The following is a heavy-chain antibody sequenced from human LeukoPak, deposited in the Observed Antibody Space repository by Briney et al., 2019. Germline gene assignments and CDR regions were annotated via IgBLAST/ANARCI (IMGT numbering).Heavy chain of an antibody. V-gene: IGHV3-23*01. CDR3: AKEYLYCSGGSCYLNY. J-gene: IGHJ4*02. D-gene: IGHD2-15*01. Sequence: PGGSLRLSCAASGFTFGSYAMSWVRQAPGKGLEWVSAISGSGGSTYYADSVKGRFTISRDNSKNTLYLQMNSLRAEDTAVYYCAKEYLYCSGGSCYLNYWGQGTLVTVSS. CDR2: ISGSGGST. CDR1: GFTFGSYA.